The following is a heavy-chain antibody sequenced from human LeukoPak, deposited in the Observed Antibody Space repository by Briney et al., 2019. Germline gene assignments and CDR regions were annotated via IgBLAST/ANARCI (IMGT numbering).Heavy chain of an antibody. V-gene: IGHV4-34*01. J-gene: IGHJ4*02. D-gene: IGHD2-15*01. CDR3: AREKYCSGGSCLDY. Sequence: PSETLSLTCAVYGASFSGYYWSWIRQPPGKGLEWIGEINHSGSTNYNPSLKSRVTISVDTSKNQFSLKLSSVTAADTAVYYCAREKYCSGGSCLDYWGQGTLVTVSS. CDR1: GASFSGYY. CDR2: INHSGST.